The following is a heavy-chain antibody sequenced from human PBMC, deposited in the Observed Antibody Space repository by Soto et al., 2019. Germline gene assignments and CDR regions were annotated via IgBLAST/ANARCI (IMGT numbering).Heavy chain of an antibody. V-gene: IGHV3-30*18. Sequence: QLVESGGGVVPPGASLRLSCAASGFTFSTFGMHWVRQTPGTGLGWVAVISYDGNNKVYADSVKGRFTISRDNFKNTVDLVMNNLKVDDTAVYYCAKDLQAYGDYDYYCYGLDVWGQGATVSVSS. CDR3: AKDLQAYGDYDYYCYGLDV. J-gene: IGHJ6*02. CDR2: ISYDGNNK. CDR1: GFTFSTFG. D-gene: IGHD4-17*01.